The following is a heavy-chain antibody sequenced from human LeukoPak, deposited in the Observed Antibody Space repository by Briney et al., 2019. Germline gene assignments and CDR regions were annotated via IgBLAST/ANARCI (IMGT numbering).Heavy chain of an antibody. V-gene: IGHV3-48*03. Sequence: GGSLRLSCAASGFTFSGYEMNWVRQAPGKGLEWVSYITSSGSTHYADSVKGRFTISRDNSKNTLYLQMNSLRAEDTAVYYCAKDVHVVVPAAITAGFDYWGQGTLVTVSS. D-gene: IGHD2-2*02. CDR1: GFTFSGYE. CDR2: ITSSGST. CDR3: AKDVHVVVPAAITAGFDY. J-gene: IGHJ4*02.